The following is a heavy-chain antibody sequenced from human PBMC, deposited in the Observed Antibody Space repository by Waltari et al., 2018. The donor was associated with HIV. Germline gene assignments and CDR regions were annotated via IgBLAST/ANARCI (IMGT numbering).Heavy chain of an antibody. D-gene: IGHD3-22*01. V-gene: IGHV3-53*01. CDR2: IYSNATT. CDR1: GFAVINNY. J-gene: IGHJ4*02. CDR3: ATVLVRTSWVITTAPFDY. Sequence: CAASGFAVINNYMSWVRQAPGKGLEWVSLIYSNATTYYADSVKGRFTISRDNSKNTLYLQMNSLRADDTAVYFCATVLVRTSWVITTAPFDYWGQGTLVTVSS.